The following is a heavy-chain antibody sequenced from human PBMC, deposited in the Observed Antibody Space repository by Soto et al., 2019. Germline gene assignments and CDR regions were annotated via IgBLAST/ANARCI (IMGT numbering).Heavy chain of an antibody. CDR3: AVTRGGAHPHDI. V-gene: IGHV4-59*01. J-gene: IGHJ3*02. D-gene: IGHD2-21*02. Sequence: LSLTCNSSGGPLSSFYYSWIRQAPGKGLEWIGYIYYTGSTNYNPSLKSRVTMSVDTSKNQFSLKLTSVTAADTAVYFCAVTRGGAHPHDIWGQGTMVTVSS. CDR2: IYYTGST. CDR1: GGPLSSFY.